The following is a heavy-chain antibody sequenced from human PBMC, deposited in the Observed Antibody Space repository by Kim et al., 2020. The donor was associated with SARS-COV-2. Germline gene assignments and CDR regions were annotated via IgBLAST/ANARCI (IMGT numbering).Heavy chain of an antibody. CDR1: GGTFSSYA. CDR3: ARGGWQQLVLGWYFDL. Sequence: SVKVSCKASGGTFSSYAISWMRQAPGQGLEWMGGIIPIFGTANYAQKFQGRVTITADESTSTAYIELSSLRSEDTAVYYCARGGWQQLVLGWYFDLWGRGTLVTVSS. D-gene: IGHD6-13*01. V-gene: IGHV1-69*13. CDR2: IIPIFGTA. J-gene: IGHJ2*01.